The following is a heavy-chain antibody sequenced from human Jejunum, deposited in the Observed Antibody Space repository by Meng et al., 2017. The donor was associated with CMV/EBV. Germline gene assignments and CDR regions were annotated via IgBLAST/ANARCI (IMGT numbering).Heavy chain of an antibody. J-gene: IGHJ6*02. CDR3: AKDAPVLAGRGLDV. CDR2: ISYDGYNK. CDR1: FTFGSYP. D-gene: IGHD3-3*02. V-gene: IGHV3-30*04. Sequence: FTFGSYPIALVRTAPGKGLGWVALISYDGYNKAYANSLKDRFTISRDNSKNTVFLQMDSQRTDDPAIYYCAKDAPVLAGRGLDVWGQGTTVTVSS.